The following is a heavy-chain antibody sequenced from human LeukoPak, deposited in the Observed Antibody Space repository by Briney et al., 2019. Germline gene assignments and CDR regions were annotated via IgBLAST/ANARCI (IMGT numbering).Heavy chain of an antibody. CDR2: FDPEDGET. J-gene: IGHJ4*02. Sequence: ASVKVSCKVSGYTLTELSMHWVRQAPGKGLEWMGGFDPEDGETIYAQKFQGRVTMTEDTSTDTAYMELSSLRSEDTAVYYCATYGAARPGFDYWGQGTLVTVSS. D-gene: IGHD6-6*01. V-gene: IGHV1-24*01. CDR3: ATYGAARPGFDY. CDR1: GYTLTELS.